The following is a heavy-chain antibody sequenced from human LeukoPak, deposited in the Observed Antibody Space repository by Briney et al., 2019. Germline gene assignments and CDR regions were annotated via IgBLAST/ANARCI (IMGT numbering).Heavy chain of an antibody. V-gene: IGHV4-34*01. CDR1: GGSFSGYY. CDR2: INHSGST. J-gene: IGHJ4*02. CDR3: ASGAYDILTGYSESFDY. D-gene: IGHD3-9*01. Sequence: SETLSLTCAVYGGSFSGYYWSWIRQPPGKGLEWIGEINHSGSTNYNPSLKSRVTISVGTFKNQFSLRLSSVAAADTAVYYCASGAYDILTGYSESFDYWGQGTLVTVSS.